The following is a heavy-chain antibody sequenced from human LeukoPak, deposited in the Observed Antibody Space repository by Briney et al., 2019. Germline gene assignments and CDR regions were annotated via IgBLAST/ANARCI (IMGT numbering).Heavy chain of an antibody. J-gene: IGHJ3*02. CDR3: ARVDYGGNSGAFDI. CDR1: GGSISSYY. CDR2: IYYSGST. D-gene: IGHD4-23*01. Sequence: SETLSLTCTVSGGSISSYYWSWIRQPPGKGLEWIGYIYYSGSTNYNPSLKSRVTVSVDTSKNQFPLKLSSVTAADTAVYYCARVDYGGNSGAFDIWGQGTMVTVSS. V-gene: IGHV4-59*01.